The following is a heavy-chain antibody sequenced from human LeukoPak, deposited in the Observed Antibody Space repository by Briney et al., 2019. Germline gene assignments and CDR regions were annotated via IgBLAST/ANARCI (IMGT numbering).Heavy chain of an antibody. CDR1: GFTFSSYS. D-gene: IGHD1-26*01. J-gene: IGHJ3*01. CDR2: ISSSSSYI. Sequence: GWSLRLSCAASGFTFSSYSMNWVRQAPGKGLEWVSSISSSSSYIYYADSVKGRFTISRGNAKNSLYLQMNSLRAEDTAVYYCATDGGAAVWGQGTMVTVSS. CDR3: ATDGGAAV. V-gene: IGHV3-21*01.